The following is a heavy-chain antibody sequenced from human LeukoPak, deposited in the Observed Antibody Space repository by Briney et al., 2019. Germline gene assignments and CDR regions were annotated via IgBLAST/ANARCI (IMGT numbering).Heavy chain of an antibody. V-gene: IGHV3-23*01. Sequence: GGSLRLSCAASGFTFSGYVMTWVRQPPGKGLQWVADISGSGGSTYYADSVKGRFSISRDNSKNTLYLQLDSLRAEDTAVYYCTYSKYGYWGQGTLVTVSS. CDR3: TYSKYGY. CDR1: GFTFSGYV. J-gene: IGHJ4*02. D-gene: IGHD4-11*01. CDR2: ISGSGGST.